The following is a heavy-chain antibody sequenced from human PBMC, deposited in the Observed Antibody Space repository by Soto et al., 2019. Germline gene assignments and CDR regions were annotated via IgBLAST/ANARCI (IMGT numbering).Heavy chain of an antibody. J-gene: IGHJ4*02. CDR3: ARAGQYYDSSGYVN. V-gene: IGHV1-18*01. CDR1: GYSFATSG. Sequence: QVKLVQSGTEVKKPGASLKVSCKASGYSFATSGISWVRQAPGQGLEWMGWISVYNGNTNYDQKLHDRVTMTQDTSTTTAYLELRSLRSDDTAVYYCARAGQYYDSSGYVNWGQGTLVTVSS. D-gene: IGHD3-22*01. CDR2: ISVYNGNT.